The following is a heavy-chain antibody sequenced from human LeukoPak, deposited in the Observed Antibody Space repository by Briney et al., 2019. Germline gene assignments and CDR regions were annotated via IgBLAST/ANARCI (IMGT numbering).Heavy chain of an antibody. D-gene: IGHD7-27*01. CDR3: ASRKLGNDY. Sequence: PSETLSLTCTVSGGSISTYYWSWIRQSPGKGLEWIGYIYHTGSTSYSPSLKSRVTISADTSQNQFSLKLSSVTAADTAVYYCASRKLGNDYWGQGTLVTVSS. CDR1: GGSISTYY. CDR2: IYHTGST. V-gene: IGHV4-59*01. J-gene: IGHJ4*02.